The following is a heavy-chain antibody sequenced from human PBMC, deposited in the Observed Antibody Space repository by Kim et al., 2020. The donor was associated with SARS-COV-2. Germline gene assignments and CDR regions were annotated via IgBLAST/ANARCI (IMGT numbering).Heavy chain of an antibody. Sequence: GGSLRLSCAASGFTFSSYEMNWVRQAPGKGLEWVSYISSSGDIIYYADSVEGRFTISRDNAKKSLYLQMNSLRVEDTAVYYCARGPLDYWGQGTLVTVSS. V-gene: IGHV3-48*03. J-gene: IGHJ4*01. CDR2: ISSSGDII. CDR3: ARGPLDY. CDR1: GFTFSSYE.